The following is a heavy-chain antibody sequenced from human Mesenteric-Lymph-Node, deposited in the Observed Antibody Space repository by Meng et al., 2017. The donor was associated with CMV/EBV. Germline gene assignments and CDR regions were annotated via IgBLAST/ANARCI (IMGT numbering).Heavy chain of an antibody. J-gene: IGHJ4*02. Sequence: GGSLRLSCAASGFTFSSYWMSWVRQAPGKGLEWVANIKKDGYEKYYVDSVKGRFTVSRDNAKNSLYLQMDSLRAEDTAVYYCARGAPTGDYADYWGQGTLVTVSS. CDR2: IKKDGYEK. D-gene: IGHD4-17*01. CDR3: ARGAPTGDYADY. V-gene: IGHV3-7*01. CDR1: GFTFSSYW.